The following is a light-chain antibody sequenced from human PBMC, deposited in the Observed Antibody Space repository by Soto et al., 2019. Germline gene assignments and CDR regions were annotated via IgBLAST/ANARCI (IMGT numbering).Light chain of an antibody. CDR3: SSYTSSTTVV. V-gene: IGLV2-14*03. CDR2: DVT. Sequence: QSALTQPASVSGSPGQSITISCTGTSSDVGAYIFVSWYQQHPGKAPKLMIYDVTNRPSWVSTRFSGSKSGNTASLTISGLQAEDAADYYCSSYTSSTTVVFGGGTKLTVL. J-gene: IGLJ2*01. CDR1: SSDVGAYIF.